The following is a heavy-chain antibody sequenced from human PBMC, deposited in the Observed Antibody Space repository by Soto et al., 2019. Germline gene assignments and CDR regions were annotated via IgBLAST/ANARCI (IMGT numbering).Heavy chain of an antibody. CDR2: INPDNGNT. V-gene: IGHV1-3*01. CDR1: GGTFSSYS. D-gene: IGHD2-15*01. Sequence: ASLKVSCKASGGTFSSYSISWVRQAPVQRLEWMGWINPDNGNTKSSQKFQDRVIITRDTSASTAYMDLSSLRSEDTAVYYCARGIATGQLDPWGQGTLVTVSS. J-gene: IGHJ5*02. CDR3: ARGIATGQLDP.